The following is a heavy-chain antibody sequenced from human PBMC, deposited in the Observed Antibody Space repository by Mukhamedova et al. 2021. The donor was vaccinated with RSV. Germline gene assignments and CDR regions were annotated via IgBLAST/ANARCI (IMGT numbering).Heavy chain of an antibody. V-gene: IGHV5-10-1*01. J-gene: IGHJ5*02. CDR2: DSYT. Sequence: DSYTDYSPSFQGHVAITVDKSTTTAYLQWSSLEASDTAMYYCARHARCPYHCWSWFGPWGQGTLVTVSS. CDR3: ARHARCPYHCWSWFGP. D-gene: IGHD2-21*02.